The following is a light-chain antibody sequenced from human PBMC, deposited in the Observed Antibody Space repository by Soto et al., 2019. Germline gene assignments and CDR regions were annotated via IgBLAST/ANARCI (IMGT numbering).Light chain of an antibody. CDR3: QQRSNWLLT. Sequence: EIVLTQSPATLSSSPGERATLSCRASQSVSSYLAWYQQKPGQAPRLLIYDASNRATGIPARFSGSGSGTDFTLTISSLEPEGFAVYYCQQRSNWLLTFGGGTKVDIK. CDR2: DAS. J-gene: IGKJ4*01. CDR1: QSVSSY. V-gene: IGKV3-11*01.